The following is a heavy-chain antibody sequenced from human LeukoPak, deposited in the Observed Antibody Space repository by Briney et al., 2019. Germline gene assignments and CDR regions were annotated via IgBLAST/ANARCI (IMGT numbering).Heavy chain of an antibody. V-gene: IGHV4-4*07. CDR1: GGSISSYY. Sequence: SETLSLTCTVSGGSISSYYWSWLRQPAGKGLEWIGRIYTSGSTNYNPSLMSRVTMSVDTSKNQFSLKLSSVTAADTAVYYCARERGYYYDSSGYYSFDYWGQGTLVTVSS. J-gene: IGHJ4*02. CDR3: ARERGYYYDSSGYYSFDY. CDR2: IYTSGST. D-gene: IGHD3-22*01.